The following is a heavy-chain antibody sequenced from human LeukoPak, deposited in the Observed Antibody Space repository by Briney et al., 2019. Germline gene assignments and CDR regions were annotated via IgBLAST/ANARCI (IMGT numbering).Heavy chain of an antibody. CDR3: AKEGGGYSYGYYYYYYMDV. Sequence: SETLSLTCTVSGGSISIYYWSWIRQPPGKGLEWIGFIYYSGSTNYSTSLKSRVTISVDTSKNQFSLKLSSVTAAGTAVYYCAKEGGGYSYGYYYYYYMDVWGKGTTVTVSS. J-gene: IGHJ6*03. CDR1: GGSISIYY. D-gene: IGHD5-18*01. V-gene: IGHV4-59*01. CDR2: IYYSGST.